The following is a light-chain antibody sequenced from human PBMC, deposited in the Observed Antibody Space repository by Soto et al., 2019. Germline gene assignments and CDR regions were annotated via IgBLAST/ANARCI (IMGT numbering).Light chain of an antibody. CDR3: QQYCSSPLT. J-gene: IGKJ4*01. CDR1: QSVSSSY. V-gene: IGKV3-20*01. CDR2: GAS. Sequence: EIVLTQSPGTLSLSPGERATLSCRASQSVSSSYLAWYQQKPGQAPRLLSYGASSRATGIPDRFSGSGSGKDFTLTISRLEPEDFAVYYCQQYCSSPLTFGGGTKVEIK.